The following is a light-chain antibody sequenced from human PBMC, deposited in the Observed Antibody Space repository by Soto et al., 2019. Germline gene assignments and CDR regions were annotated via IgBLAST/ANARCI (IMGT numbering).Light chain of an antibody. CDR1: DIGSKS. V-gene: IGLV3-21*04. CDR2: YDR. J-gene: IGLJ2*01. CDR3: QVWDSSSDDVI. Sequence: SYELTQPPSVSVAPGTTATITCGGTDIGSKSVHWYNQKPGQAPVLVIFYDRERPSGIPERFSGSNSGNTATLTISRVEAGDEADYYCQVWDSSSDDVIFGGGTKLTVL.